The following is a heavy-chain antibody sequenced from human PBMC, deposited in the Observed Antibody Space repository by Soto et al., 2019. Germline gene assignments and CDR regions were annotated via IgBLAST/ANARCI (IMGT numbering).Heavy chain of an antibody. V-gene: IGHV3-23*01. D-gene: IGHD2-8*02. Sequence: QPGGSLRRTCTASGFILSNYAMNWVRQAPGKGLEWVSTLSKDGANEHYADSVKGRFTISRDGSKNTLYLQMNSLRAEDTAMYYCAKGPSTGSADYWGQGTQVTFSS. CDR2: LSKDGANE. J-gene: IGHJ4*02. CDR1: GFILSNYA. CDR3: AKGPSTGSADY.